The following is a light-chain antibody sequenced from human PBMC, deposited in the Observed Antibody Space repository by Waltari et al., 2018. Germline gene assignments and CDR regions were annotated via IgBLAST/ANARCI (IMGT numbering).Light chain of an antibody. CDR2: GKN. J-gene: IGLJ1*01. CDR1: SLRSYY. V-gene: IGLV3-19*01. Sequence: SSELTQDPAVSVALGQTVRITCQGDSLRSYYASWYQQKPGQAPVLVIYGKNNRPPGIPDRFSGPSSGNTASLTITGAQAEDEADYYCNSRDSSGNHIVFGTGTKVTVL. CDR3: NSRDSSGNHIV.